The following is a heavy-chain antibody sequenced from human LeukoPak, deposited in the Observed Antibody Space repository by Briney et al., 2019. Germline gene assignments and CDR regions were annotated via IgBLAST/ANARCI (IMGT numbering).Heavy chain of an antibody. Sequence: ASVKVSCKASGYTFTGYYMHWVRQAPGQGLEWMGWISAYNGNTNYAQKLQGRVTMTTDTSTSTAYMELRSLRSDDTAVYYCARIVDTAGVPLYYFDYWGQGTLVTVSS. CDR2: ISAYNGNT. D-gene: IGHD5-18*01. CDR3: ARIVDTAGVPLYYFDY. CDR1: GYTFTGYY. V-gene: IGHV1-18*04. J-gene: IGHJ4*02.